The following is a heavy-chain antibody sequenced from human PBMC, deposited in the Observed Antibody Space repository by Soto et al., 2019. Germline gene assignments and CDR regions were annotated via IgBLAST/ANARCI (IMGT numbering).Heavy chain of an antibody. V-gene: IGHV4-31*03. CDR1: GGSISSGGYY. J-gene: IGHJ5*02. D-gene: IGHD6-6*01. CDR2: SHYSGST. Sequence: QVQLQESGPGLVKPSQTLSLTCTVSGGSISSGGYYWSWIRQHPGKGLEWIGYSHYSGSTYYNPSLKSRVTISVDTSKNRFSLKLGSVTAADTAVYYCARDRIAARGWFDPWGQGTLVTVSS. CDR3: ARDRIAARGWFDP.